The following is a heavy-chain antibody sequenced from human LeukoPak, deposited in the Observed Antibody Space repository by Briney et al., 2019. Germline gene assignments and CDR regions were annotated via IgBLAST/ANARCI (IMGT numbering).Heavy chain of an antibody. D-gene: IGHD2-8*01. Sequence: GRCLTLARAASGFTVSSNYMSCVRHAPGEWMGWVSFIYSEASTYYPHSGEGRATISTDNTKNTLYLQMNSMRAEDTAVYYCAKDFDCTNGVCYMGDFDYWGQGTLVTVSS. J-gene: IGHJ4*02. CDR2: IYSEAST. CDR1: GFTVSSNY. CDR3: AKDFDCTNGVCYMGDFDY. V-gene: IGHV3-66*02.